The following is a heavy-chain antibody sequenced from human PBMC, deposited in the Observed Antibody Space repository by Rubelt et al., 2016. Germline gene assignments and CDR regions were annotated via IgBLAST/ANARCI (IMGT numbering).Heavy chain of an antibody. CDR1: GLTFNNAW. V-gene: IGHV3-15*07. J-gene: IGHJ4*02. CDR2: IKSKTDGGTT. D-gene: IGHD3-22*01. CDR3: TTDLGYYDSSGFPY. Sequence: EVQLVESGGGLVKPGGSLRLSCAASGLTFNNAWMNWVRQAPGKGLEWVGLIKSKTDGGTTDYAAPVKGRFTISRDDSRNKLYRQVNSLKTDDTAVYYCTTDLGYYDSSGFPYWGQGTLVTVSS.